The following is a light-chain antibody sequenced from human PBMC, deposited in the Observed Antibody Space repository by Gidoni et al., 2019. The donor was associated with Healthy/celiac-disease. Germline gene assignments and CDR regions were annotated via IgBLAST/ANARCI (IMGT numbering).Light chain of an antibody. V-gene: IGKV3-11*01. J-gene: IGKJ4*01. CDR1: QSVSSY. Sequence: PGERATLSCRASQSVSSYLAWYQQKPGQAPRLLIYDASNRATGIPARFSGSGSGTDFTLTISSLEPEDFAVYYCQQRSNWPGKLTFGGGTKVEIK. CDR2: DAS. CDR3: QQRSNWPGKLT.